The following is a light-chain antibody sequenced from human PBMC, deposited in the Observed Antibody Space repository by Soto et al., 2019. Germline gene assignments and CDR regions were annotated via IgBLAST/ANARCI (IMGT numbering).Light chain of an antibody. CDR3: MQALQTPWT. V-gene: IGKV2-28*01. CDR2: LGS. CDR1: QSLLHSNGYNY. Sequence: DIVVTQSPLSLPVTPGEPASISYRSSQSLLHSNGYNYLDWYLQKPGQSPQLLIYLGSNRASGVPDRFSGSGSGTDFTLKISRVEAEDVGVYYCMQALQTPWTFGQGTKVEIK. J-gene: IGKJ1*01.